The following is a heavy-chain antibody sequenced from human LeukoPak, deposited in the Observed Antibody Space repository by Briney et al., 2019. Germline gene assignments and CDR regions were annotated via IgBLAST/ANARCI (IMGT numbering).Heavy chain of an antibody. V-gene: IGHV3-7*01. Sequence: PGGSLRLSCAASGFTFSSYWMSRVRQAPGKGLEWVANINQGGSQKNDVDSLEGRFTVSRDNAKNSLYLQMNGLRAEDTAVYYCVRESRSSSDSRWGQGTLVTVSS. CDR1: GFTFSSYW. CDR2: INQGGSQK. D-gene: IGHD2-2*01. CDR3: VRESRSSSDSR. J-gene: IGHJ4*02.